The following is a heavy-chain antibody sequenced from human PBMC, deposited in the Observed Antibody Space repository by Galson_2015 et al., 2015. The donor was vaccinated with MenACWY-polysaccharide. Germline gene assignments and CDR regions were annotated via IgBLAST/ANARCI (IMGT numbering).Heavy chain of an antibody. Sequence: SLRLSCAASGFTFSDYYMHWLRQAPGKGLEWVSYISDSGSAIYFADSVKGRFIISRDNAKNSLYLQMNSLRAEDTAVYFCARDPRGARSSYFDNWGQGIQVTVSS. CDR2: ISDSGSAI. J-gene: IGHJ4*02. D-gene: IGHD3-10*01. CDR1: GFTFSDYY. CDR3: ARDPRGARSSYFDN. V-gene: IGHV3-11*01.